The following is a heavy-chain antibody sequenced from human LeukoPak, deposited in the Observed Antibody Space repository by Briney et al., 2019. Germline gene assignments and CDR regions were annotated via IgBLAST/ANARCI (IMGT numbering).Heavy chain of an antibody. CDR1: GGSFSSYY. CDR2: INHSGTT. J-gene: IGHJ5*02. V-gene: IGHV4-34*01. Sequence: SQSRSLTCAVYGGSFSSYYWSWIRQSPRKGLEWIGEINHSGTTKYNPSHKSRVTISVDTPQNQFSLRLSSVTAADTAVYYCTRNNWFDPWGQGTLVTVSS. CDR3: TRNNWFDP.